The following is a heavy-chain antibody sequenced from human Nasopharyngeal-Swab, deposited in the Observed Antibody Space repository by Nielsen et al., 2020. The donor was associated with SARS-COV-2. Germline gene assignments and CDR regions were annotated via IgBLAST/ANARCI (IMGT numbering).Heavy chain of an antibody. CDR1: GYSFTSYW. CDR3: ARAGGWEQPGFDY. V-gene: IGHV5-51*01. D-gene: IGHD1-26*01. J-gene: IGHJ4*02. Sequence: KVSCKGSGYSFTSYWIGWVRQMPGKGLEWMGIIYPGDSDTRYSPSFQGQVTISADKSISTAYLQWSSLKASDTAMYYCARAGGWEQPGFDYWGQGTLVTVSS. CDR2: IYPGDSDT.